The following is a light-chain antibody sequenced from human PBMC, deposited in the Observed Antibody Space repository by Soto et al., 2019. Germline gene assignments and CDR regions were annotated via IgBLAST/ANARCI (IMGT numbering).Light chain of an antibody. V-gene: IGKV3-20*01. CDR1: QSVSSNY. Sequence: EVVLTHSPGTLSLSAGERATLSCRASQSVSSNYLAWYQQKPGQSPRLLIYGASNRASGISDRFSGRGSGTDFTLTIYRLEPEDFAVYYCQQYDTSPWTFGQGTKVDI. CDR3: QQYDTSPWT. J-gene: IGKJ1*01. CDR2: GAS.